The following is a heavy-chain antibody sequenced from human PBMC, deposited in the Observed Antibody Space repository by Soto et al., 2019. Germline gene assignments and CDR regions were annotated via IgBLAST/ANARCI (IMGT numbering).Heavy chain of an antibody. J-gene: IGHJ6*02. CDR1: GGTFSSYA. V-gene: IGHV1-69*13. CDR3: ARPPIQLSHYGMDV. CDR2: IVPIVDTA. D-gene: IGHD5-18*01. Sequence: ASVKVSCKTSGGTFSSYAISWVRQAPGQGLEWMGGIVPIVDTATYAQKFQGRVTITADESTSTAYMELSSLRSEDTAVYYCARPPIQLSHYGMDVWGQGTTVTVSS.